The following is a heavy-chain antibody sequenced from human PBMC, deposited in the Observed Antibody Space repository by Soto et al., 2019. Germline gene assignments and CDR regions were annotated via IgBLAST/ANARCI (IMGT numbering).Heavy chain of an antibody. CDR3: ARVRADGSSGWGY. CDR2: INRDASST. D-gene: IGHD6-19*01. V-gene: IGHV3-74*01. J-gene: IGHJ4*02. Sequence: EVQLVESGGGLVQPGGSLRLSCAASGFTFSSYWTHWVRQAPGKGLVWVSRINRDASSTSYADSVKGRFTISRDNAKNTLYLQMNSLRADDTAVYYCARVRADGSSGWGYWGQGTLVTVSS. CDR1: GFTFSSYW.